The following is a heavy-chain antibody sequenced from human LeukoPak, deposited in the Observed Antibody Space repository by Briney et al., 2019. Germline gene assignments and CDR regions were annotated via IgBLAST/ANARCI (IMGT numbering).Heavy chain of an antibody. CDR2: ISWNSGSI. J-gene: IGHJ6*02. Sequence: PGGSLRRSCAASGFTVDDYAMDWVRQAPGKGREWVSGISWNSGSIGYADSVKGRFTISRDNAKNSLYLHMNSLRAEDTALYYCVRGYYYGMDVWGQGTTVTVSS. CDR1: GFTVDDYA. CDR3: VRGYYYGMDV. D-gene: IGHD3-10*01. V-gene: IGHV3-9*01.